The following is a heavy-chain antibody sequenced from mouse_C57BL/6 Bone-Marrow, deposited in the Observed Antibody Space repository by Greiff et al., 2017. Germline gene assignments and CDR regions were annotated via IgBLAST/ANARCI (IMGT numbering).Heavy chain of an antibody. CDR3: AREEMGGDLDY. CDR1: GYAFSSYW. V-gene: IGHV1-80*01. CDR2: IYPGDGDT. J-gene: IGHJ2*01. Sequence: QVQLKESGAELVKPGASVKISCKASGYAFSSYWMNWVKQRPGKGLERIGQIYPGDGDTNYNGKFKGKATLTADKSSSTAYMQLSSLTSEDSAVYFCAREEMGGDLDYWGQGTTLTVSS. D-gene: IGHD2-3*01.